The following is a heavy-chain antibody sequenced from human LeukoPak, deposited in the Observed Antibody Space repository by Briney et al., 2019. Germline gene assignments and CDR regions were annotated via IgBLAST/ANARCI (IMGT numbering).Heavy chain of an antibody. Sequence: GGSLRLSCAASGFTFSSYWMSWVRQAPGKGLEWVANIKQDGSEKYYVDSVKGRFTISRDNAKNSLYLQMNSLRAEDTAVYYCAKDLYYDSSDFYYVPYYFDYWGQGTLVTVSS. D-gene: IGHD3-22*01. V-gene: IGHV3-7*01. CDR1: GFTFSSYW. CDR2: IKQDGSEK. J-gene: IGHJ4*02. CDR3: AKDLYYDSSDFYYVPYYFDY.